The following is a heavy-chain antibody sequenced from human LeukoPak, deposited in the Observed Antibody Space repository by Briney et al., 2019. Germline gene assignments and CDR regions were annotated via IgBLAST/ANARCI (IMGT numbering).Heavy chain of an antibody. CDR3: ASNGHYYDSSGYFHPFSFDY. V-gene: IGHV1-69*04. CDR1: GYTFTSYG. Sequence: GASVKVSCKASGYTFTSYGISWVRQAPGQGLEWMGRIIPILGIANYAQKFQGRVTITADKSTSTAYMELSSLRSEDTAVYYCASNGHYYDSSGYFHPFSFDYWGQGTLVTVSS. J-gene: IGHJ4*02. CDR2: IIPILGIA. D-gene: IGHD3-22*01.